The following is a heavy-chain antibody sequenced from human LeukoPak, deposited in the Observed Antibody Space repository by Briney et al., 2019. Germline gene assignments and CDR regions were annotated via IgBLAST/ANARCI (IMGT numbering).Heavy chain of an antibody. CDR2: INHSGST. D-gene: IGHD6-6*01. J-gene: IGHJ4*02. CDR3: ARGRLAHRRISIAARSGFDY. V-gene: IGHV4-34*01. CDR1: GGSFSGYY. Sequence: SETLSLTCAVYGGSFSGYYWSWIRQPPGKGLEWIGEINHSGSTNYNPSLESRVTISVDTSKNQFSLKLSSVTAADTAVYYCARGRLAHRRISIAARSGFDYWGQGTLVTVSS.